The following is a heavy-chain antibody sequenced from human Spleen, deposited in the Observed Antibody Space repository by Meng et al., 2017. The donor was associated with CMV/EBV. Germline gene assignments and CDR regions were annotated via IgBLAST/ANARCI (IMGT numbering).Heavy chain of an antibody. D-gene: IGHD3-16*02. CDR3: ARGLVMITFGGVIVPYGMDV. CDR1: GGSISSSSYY. V-gene: IGHV4-39*07. J-gene: IGHJ6*02. Sequence: SETLSLTCTVSGGSISSSSYYWGWIRQPPGKGLEWIGSIYYSGSTNYNPSLKSRVTISVDTSKNQFSLKLSSVTAADTAVYYCARGLVMITFGGVIVPYGMDVWGQGTTVTVSS. CDR2: IYYSGST.